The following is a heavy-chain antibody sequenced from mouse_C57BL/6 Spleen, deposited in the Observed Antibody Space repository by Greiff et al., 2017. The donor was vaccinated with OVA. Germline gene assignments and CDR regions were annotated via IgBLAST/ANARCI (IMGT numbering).Heavy chain of an antibody. J-gene: IGHJ4*01. CDR2: IYPGDGVT. D-gene: IGHD2-5*01. Sequence: QVQLQQSGPELVKPGASVKISCKASGYAFSSSWMNWVKQRPGKGLEWIGRIYPGDGVTNYNGKFKGKATLTADKSSSTAYMQLSSLSSEDSAVYFCARTAYYSNPMDYWGQGTSVTVSS. CDR3: ARTAYYSNPMDY. V-gene: IGHV1-82*01. CDR1: GYAFSSSW.